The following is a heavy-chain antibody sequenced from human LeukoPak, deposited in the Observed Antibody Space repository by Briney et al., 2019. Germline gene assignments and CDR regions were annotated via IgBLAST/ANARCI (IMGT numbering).Heavy chain of an antibody. CDR2: INSDGSST. J-gene: IGHJ4*02. D-gene: IGHD6-25*01. Sequence: GGSLRLSCAASGFTFSSYWMHWVRQAPGKGLVWVSRINSDGSSTSYPDSVKGRFTISRDNAKNTLYLQMNSLRAEDTAVYYCARLGSQGGVAALDYWGQGTLVTVSS. CDR3: ARLGSQGGVAALDY. V-gene: IGHV3-74*01. CDR1: GFTFSSYW.